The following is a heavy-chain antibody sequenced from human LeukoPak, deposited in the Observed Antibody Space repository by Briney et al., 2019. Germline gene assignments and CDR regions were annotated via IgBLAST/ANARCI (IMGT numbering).Heavy chain of an antibody. CDR3: AAENGSGSFDY. CDR1: GFTFTSSA. J-gene: IGHJ4*02. Sequence: SVKVSCKASGFTFTSSAMQWVRQARGQRLAWIGWIVVGSGNTNYAQKFQERVTITRDMSTSTAYMALSSLRSEDTAVYYCAAENGSGSFDYWGQGTLVTVSS. V-gene: IGHV1-58*02. D-gene: IGHD3-10*01. CDR2: IVVGSGNT.